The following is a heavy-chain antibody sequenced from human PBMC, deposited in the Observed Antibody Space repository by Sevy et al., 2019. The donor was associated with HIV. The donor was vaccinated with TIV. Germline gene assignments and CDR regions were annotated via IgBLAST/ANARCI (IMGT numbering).Heavy chain of an antibody. Sequence: ASVKVSCKASGYTFSGYDINWVRQATGQGLEWMGWMNPDSGRRGYAPKFQGRATMTTNTSIDTAYMELRRLRSEDSAVYYCARADLDSSTFFYYYGMDVWGQGTTVTVSS. CDR1: GYTFSGYD. D-gene: IGHD6-13*01. CDR2: MNPDSGRR. V-gene: IGHV1-8*02. J-gene: IGHJ6*02. CDR3: ARADLDSSTFFYYYGMDV.